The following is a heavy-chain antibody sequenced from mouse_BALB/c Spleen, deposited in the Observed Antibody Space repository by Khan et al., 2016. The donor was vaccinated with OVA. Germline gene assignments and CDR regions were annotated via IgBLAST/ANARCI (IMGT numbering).Heavy chain of an antibody. V-gene: IGHV3-2*02. CDR1: GYSITSGYG. CDR2: ISYSGST. CDR3: ARTARIKY. Sequence: EVELVESGPGLVKPSQSLSLTCTVTGYSITSGYGWNWIRQFPGNKLEWMGYISYSGSTNYNPSLKSRISITRDTSKNQFFLQLNSVTTEDTATYYRARTARIKYWGQGTTLTVSS. J-gene: IGHJ2*01. D-gene: IGHD1-2*01.